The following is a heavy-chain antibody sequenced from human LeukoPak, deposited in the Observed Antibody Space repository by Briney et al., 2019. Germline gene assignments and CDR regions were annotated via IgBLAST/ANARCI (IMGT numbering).Heavy chain of an antibody. CDR1: GGSISSYL. J-gene: IGHJ4*02. V-gene: IGHV4-59*01. D-gene: IGHD1-26*01. CDR2: IYYSGST. CDR3: ARGEYSGSCFDN. Sequence: SETLSLTCTVSGGSISSYLWSWIRQPPGKGLEWIGYIYYSGSTNYNPSLKSRVTILVDTSKNQFSLKVTSVTAADTAVYYCARGEYSGSCFDNWGEGSLVTVSS.